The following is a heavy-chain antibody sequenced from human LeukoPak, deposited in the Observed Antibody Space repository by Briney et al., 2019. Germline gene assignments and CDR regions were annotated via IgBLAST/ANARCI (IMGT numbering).Heavy chain of an antibody. Sequence: KPSETLSLTCTVSGGSISSSSYYWGWIRQPPGKGLEWIGSIYYSGSTYYNPSLKSRVTISVDTSKNQFSLKLSSVTAADTAVYYCARELELRTNWFDPWGQGTLVTVSS. CDR2: IYYSGST. CDR3: ARELELRTNWFDP. J-gene: IGHJ5*02. V-gene: IGHV4-39*02. CDR1: GGSISSSSYY. D-gene: IGHD1-7*01.